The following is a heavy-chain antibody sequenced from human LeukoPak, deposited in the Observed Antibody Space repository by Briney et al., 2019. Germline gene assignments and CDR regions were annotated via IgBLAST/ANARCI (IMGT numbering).Heavy chain of an antibody. CDR1: GYSFTSYG. Sequence: ASVKVSCNTSGYSFTSYGISWVRQAPGQGLEWMGWISAYNGNTNYAQKLQGRVTMTTDTSTSTAYMELRSLRSDDTAVYYCARDLDGSCYGYWGQGTLVTVSS. J-gene: IGHJ4*02. CDR3: ARDLDGSCYGY. D-gene: IGHD2-15*01. CDR2: ISAYNGNT. V-gene: IGHV1-18*01.